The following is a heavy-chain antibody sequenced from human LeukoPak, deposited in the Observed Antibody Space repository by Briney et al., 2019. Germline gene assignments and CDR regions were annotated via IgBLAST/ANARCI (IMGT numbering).Heavy chain of an antibody. Sequence: PGRSLRLSCAASGFTFSSYGMHWVRQAPGKGLEWVAVIWYDGSNKYYADSVKGRFTISRDNSKNTLYLQMNSLRAEDTAVYYCARRRKDSSGWYIGCWGQGTLVTVSS. CDR2: IWYDGSNK. CDR1: GFTFSSYG. J-gene: IGHJ4*02. CDR3: ARRRKDSSGWYIGC. V-gene: IGHV3-33*01. D-gene: IGHD6-19*01.